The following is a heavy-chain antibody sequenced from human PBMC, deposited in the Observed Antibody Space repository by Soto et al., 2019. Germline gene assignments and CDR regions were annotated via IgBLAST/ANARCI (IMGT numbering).Heavy chain of an antibody. CDR1: GFTFTAYY. CDR2: INKDGSKQ. V-gene: IGHV3-7*03. D-gene: IGHD3-10*01. Sequence: EVQLVESGGGLVQPGGSLRLSCAASGFTFTAYYMTWVRQVPGKGLEWVASINKDGSKQYYEDSVKGRFTISRDNAMNSLYLQMNSLRAGDTALYYCSRENWFQDYWGQGTLVTVSS. J-gene: IGHJ4*02. CDR3: SRENWFQDY.